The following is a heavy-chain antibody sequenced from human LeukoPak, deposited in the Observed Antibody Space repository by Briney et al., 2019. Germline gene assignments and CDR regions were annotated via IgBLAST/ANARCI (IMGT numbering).Heavy chain of an antibody. D-gene: IGHD3-22*01. CDR3: ASPMYYYDSSAIFY. V-gene: IGHV3-48*04. J-gene: IGHJ4*02. CDR1: GFTFSSYG. Sequence: PGRSLRLSCAASGFTFSSYGMHWVRQAPGKGLEWVSYISSSGSTIYYADSVKGRFTISRDNAKNSLYLQMNSLRAEDTAVYYCASPMYYYDSSAIFYWGQGTLVTVSS. CDR2: ISSSGSTI.